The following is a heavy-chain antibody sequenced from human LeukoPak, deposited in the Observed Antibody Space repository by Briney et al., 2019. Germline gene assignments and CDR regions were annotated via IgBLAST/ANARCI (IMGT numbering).Heavy chain of an antibody. CDR2: IIPIFGTA. Sequence: SVKVSCKASGGTFSSYAISWVRQAPGQGLEWMGRIIPIFGTANYAQKFQGRVTITTDESTSTAYMDLSTLRSDDTAVYYCARDRSYSSSWFDYWGQGTLVTVSS. J-gene: IGHJ4*02. D-gene: IGHD6-13*01. V-gene: IGHV1-69*05. CDR1: GGTFSSYA. CDR3: ARDRSYSSSWFDY.